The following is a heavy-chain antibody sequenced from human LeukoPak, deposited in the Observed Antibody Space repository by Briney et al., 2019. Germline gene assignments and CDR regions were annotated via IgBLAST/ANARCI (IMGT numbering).Heavy chain of an antibody. D-gene: IGHD3-22*01. J-gene: IGHJ4*02. CDR3: AKDHYRLRTMIVVVSPVDY. CDR1: GFTFSSYG. V-gene: IGHV3-30*18. CDR2: ISYDGSNK. Sequence: GRSLRLSCVASGFTFSSYGMHWVRQAPGKGLEWVAVISYDGSNKYYADSVKGRFTISRDNSKNTLYLQMNSLRAEDTAVYYCAKDHYRLRTMIVVVSPVDYWGQGTLVTVSS.